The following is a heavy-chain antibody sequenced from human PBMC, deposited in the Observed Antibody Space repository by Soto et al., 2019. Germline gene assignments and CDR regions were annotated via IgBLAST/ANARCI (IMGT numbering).Heavy chain of an antibody. Sequence: SETLSLTCTVSGGSISSYYWSWIRQPPGKGLEWIGYIYYSGSTNYNPSLKSRVTISVDTSKNQFSLKLSSVTAADTAVYYCARGLDGVRRNYYYYMDVWGKGTTVTVSS. V-gene: IGHV4-59*01. CDR3: ARGLDGVRRNYYYYMDV. CDR1: GGSISSYY. D-gene: IGHD3-10*01. J-gene: IGHJ6*03. CDR2: IYYSGST.